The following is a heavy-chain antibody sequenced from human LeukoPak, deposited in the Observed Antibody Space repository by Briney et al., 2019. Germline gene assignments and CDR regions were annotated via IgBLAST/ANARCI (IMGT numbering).Heavy chain of an antibody. V-gene: IGHV1-69*01. CDR1: GGTFSSYA. CDR2: IIPTFGTA. CDR3: ARGGIAVAGIGNFDY. Sequence: SSVKVSCKASGGTFSSYAISWVRQAPGQGLEWMGGIIPTFGTANYAQKFQGRVTITADESTSTAYMELSSLRSEDTAVYYCARGGIAVAGIGNFDYWGQGTLVTVSS. D-gene: IGHD6-19*01. J-gene: IGHJ4*02.